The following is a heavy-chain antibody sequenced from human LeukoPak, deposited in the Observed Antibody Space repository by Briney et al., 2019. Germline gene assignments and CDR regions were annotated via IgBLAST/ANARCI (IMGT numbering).Heavy chain of an antibody. Sequence: SETLSLTCSVSGGSIGSNDYYWGWVRQPPGKGLEWIGSIYYVGSAYYNPSLQSRVTISVDTSKNQFSLKLSSVTAADTAIYYCARYSIWTTTRWFDPWGQGTLVTVSS. CDR1: GGSIGSNDYY. J-gene: IGHJ5*02. V-gene: IGHV4-39*07. D-gene: IGHD3/OR15-3a*01. CDR3: ARYSIWTTTRWFDP. CDR2: IYYVGSA.